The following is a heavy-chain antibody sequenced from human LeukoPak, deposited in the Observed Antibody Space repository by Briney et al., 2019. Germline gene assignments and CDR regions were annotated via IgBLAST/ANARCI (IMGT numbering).Heavy chain of an antibody. Sequence: PSETLSLTCTVSGGSISSYYWSWIRQPPGKGLEWIGYIYYSGSTNYNPSLKSRVTISVDTSKNQFSLKLSSVTAADTAVYYWAREAAAAYFDYWGQGTLVTVSS. V-gene: IGHV4-59*12. CDR1: GGSISSYY. CDR2: IYYSGST. J-gene: IGHJ4*02. D-gene: IGHD6-13*01. CDR3: AREAAAAYFDY.